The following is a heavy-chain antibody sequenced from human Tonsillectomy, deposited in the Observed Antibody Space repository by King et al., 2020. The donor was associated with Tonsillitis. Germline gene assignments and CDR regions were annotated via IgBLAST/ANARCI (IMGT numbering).Heavy chain of an antibody. J-gene: IGHJ6*02. D-gene: IGHD5-12*01. V-gene: IGHV3-7*01. CDR3: ARGTTSIRVYYYALDV. Sequence: VQLVESGGALVQPGGSLRLSCAASGFTFDNFWMTWVHQAPGKGLEWVANIKQDGSEKYYVDSVRGRFTISRDNAKNSLYLQLHSLTIADTAVYYCARGTTSIRVYYYALDVWGQGTTVTVSS. CDR1: GFTFDNFW. CDR2: IKQDGSEK.